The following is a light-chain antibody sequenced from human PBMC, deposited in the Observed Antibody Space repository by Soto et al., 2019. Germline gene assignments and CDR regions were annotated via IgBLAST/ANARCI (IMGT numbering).Light chain of an antibody. CDR1: SSDVGDYNY. CDR3: SSYTSRPTPFV. CDR2: EVS. Sequence: QSALTQPASVSGSPGQSITISCTGTSSDVGDYNYVSWYQQHPGKAPKLIIFEVSIRPSGVSIRFSGSKSGNTASLTISGLQTEDEADYYCSSYTSRPTPFVFGTGTKLTVL. J-gene: IGLJ1*01. V-gene: IGLV2-14*01.